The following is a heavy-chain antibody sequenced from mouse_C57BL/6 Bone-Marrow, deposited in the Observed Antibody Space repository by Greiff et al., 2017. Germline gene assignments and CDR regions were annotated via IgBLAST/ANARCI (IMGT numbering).Heavy chain of an antibody. J-gene: IGHJ2*01. CDR1: GFTFSDYY. V-gene: IGHV5-12*01. D-gene: IGHD2-4*01. CDR2: ISNGGGST. Sequence: EVQLVESVGGLVQPGASLKLSCAASGFTFSDYYMYWVSQTPGKRLEWVGYISNGGGSTYYPDTVKGRFTISRDNATNTLYLQRSRLKSEDTAVYYCARRNYDYSNFDYWGQGTTLTVSS. CDR3: ARRNYDYSNFDY.